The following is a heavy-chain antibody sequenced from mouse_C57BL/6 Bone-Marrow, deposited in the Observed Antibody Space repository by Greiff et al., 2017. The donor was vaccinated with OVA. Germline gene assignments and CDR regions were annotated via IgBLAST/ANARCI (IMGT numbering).Heavy chain of an antibody. J-gene: IGHJ3*01. CDR2: IDPETGGT. D-gene: IGHD2-4*01. CDR3: THTGYDYDEEAY. Sequence: VKLQQSGAELVRPGASVTLSCKASGYTFTDYEMHWVKQTPVHGLEWIGAIDPETGGTAYNQKFKGKAILTADKSSSTAYMELRSLTSEDSAVYYCTHTGYDYDEEAYWGQGTLVTVSA. CDR1: GYTFTDYE. V-gene: IGHV1-15*01.